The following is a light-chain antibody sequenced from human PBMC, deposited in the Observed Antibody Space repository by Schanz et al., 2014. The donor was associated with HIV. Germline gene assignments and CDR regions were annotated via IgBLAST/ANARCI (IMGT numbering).Light chain of an antibody. CDR1: SSDVGGYNY. V-gene: IGLV2-14*01. CDR3: QSYDINLNSYV. CDR2: EVT. J-gene: IGLJ1*01. Sequence: QSALTQPASVSGTPGQSITISCTGTSSDVGGYNYVSWYQQHPGKAPKLMIYEVTKRPSGVSARFSGSKSGTSASLAISGLQAEDEADYYCQSYDINLNSYVFGTGTKLTVL.